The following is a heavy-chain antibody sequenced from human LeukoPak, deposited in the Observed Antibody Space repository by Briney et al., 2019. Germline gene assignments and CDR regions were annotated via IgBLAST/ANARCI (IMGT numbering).Heavy chain of an antibody. CDR3: ASPIPPYRGGFFNF. CDR1: GASSSAYY. D-gene: IGHD3-10*01. Sequence: SETLSLTCAVSGASSSAYYWTWIRQPPGKGLEWIGEVNHAGSTIYNPSLRSRVTISVDTSKSQFSLKLTSVTAADTAVYYCASPIPPYRGGFFNFWGQGTLLIVSS. J-gene: IGHJ4*02. V-gene: IGHV4-34*01. CDR2: VNHAGST.